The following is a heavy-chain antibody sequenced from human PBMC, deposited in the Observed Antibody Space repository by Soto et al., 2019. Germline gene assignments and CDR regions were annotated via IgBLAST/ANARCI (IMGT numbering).Heavy chain of an antibody. V-gene: IGHV3-23*05. CDR1: GFTFSTYA. D-gene: IGHD5-18*01. J-gene: IGHJ4*02. CDR3: AKGGYNYGFLFDC. CDR2: IDNSGGIT. Sequence: EVQLLESGGGLVQPGGSLRLSCAASGFTFSTYAMGWVRQAPGKGLEWVSTIDNSGGITYYADSVKGRFTISRDNSKNTLYLQMNSLRAEDTAVYYCAKGGYNYGFLFDCWGQGTLVTVSS.